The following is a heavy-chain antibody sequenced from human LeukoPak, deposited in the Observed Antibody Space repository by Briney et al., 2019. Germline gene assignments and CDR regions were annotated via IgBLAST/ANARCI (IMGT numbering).Heavy chain of an antibody. CDR1: GFTFSTSA. V-gene: IGHV3-64D*06. Sequence: TGGSLRLSCSASGFTFSTSAIHWVRQAPGKGLEYVLAISSNGGSTYYAGSVKGRFTISRDNSKNTLSLQMSSLRPEDTAVYYCVKLPYSDTSAYYVDYWGQGTLVTVSS. CDR2: ISSNGGST. J-gene: IGHJ4*02. D-gene: IGHD3-22*01. CDR3: VKLPYSDTSAYYVDY.